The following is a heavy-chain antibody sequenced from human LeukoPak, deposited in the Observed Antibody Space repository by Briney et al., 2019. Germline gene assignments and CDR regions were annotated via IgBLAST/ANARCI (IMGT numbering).Heavy chain of an antibody. V-gene: IGHV3-30*04. CDR2: ISYDGSNK. J-gene: IGHJ4*02. CDR1: GFTFSSYA. D-gene: IGHD2-2*01. Sequence: GGSLRLSCAASGFTFSSYAMHWVRQAPGKGLEWVAVISYDGSNKYYADSVKGRFTISRDISTDTLWLQMDSLRTEDTAVYYCAKGPLRGTAAAIDYWGQGTLVTVSS. CDR3: AKGPLRGTAAAIDY.